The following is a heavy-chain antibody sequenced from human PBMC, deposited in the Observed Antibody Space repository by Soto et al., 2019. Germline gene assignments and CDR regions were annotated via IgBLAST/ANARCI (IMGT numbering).Heavy chain of an antibody. CDR1: GVSVSSDIYY. Sequence: QVQLQESGPGLVKPSQTLSLTCSVSGVSVSSDIYYWSWIRHHPGKGLEWIGYSYYSGNTYYNPSLGGKGTISRDTSKNHCSLRLRSVTPADTAVYYCARYPVVVVPAANYGLDVWGQGTTVTVPS. CDR3: ARYPVVVVPAANYGLDV. J-gene: IGHJ6*02. CDR2: SYYSGNT. D-gene: IGHD2-2*01. V-gene: IGHV4-31*01.